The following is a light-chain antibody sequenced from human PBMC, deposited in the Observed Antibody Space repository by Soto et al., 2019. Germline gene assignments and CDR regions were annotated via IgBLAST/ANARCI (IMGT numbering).Light chain of an antibody. J-gene: IGLJ2*01. CDR1: TSNIGGNT. V-gene: IGLV1-44*01. CDR3: ASWDDSLYGVI. Sequence: QSVLTQPPSASATPGQRVTISCSGSTSNIGGNTVSWYQQLPGTAPKLLIHSNHQRPSGVPDRFSGSKSGTSASLAISGLQSEDEANYYCASWDDSLYGVIFGGGTQLTVL. CDR2: SNH.